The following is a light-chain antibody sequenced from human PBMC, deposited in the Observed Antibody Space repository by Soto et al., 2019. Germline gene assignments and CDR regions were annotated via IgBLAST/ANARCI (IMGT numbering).Light chain of an antibody. CDR3: SSYTTSNTRQIV. CDR1: SSDVGGYNY. V-gene: IGLV2-14*03. J-gene: IGLJ1*01. CDR2: DVT. Sequence: LSRPGSAFDPRGRSITISRLGTSSDVGGYNYVSWYQRHPGKAPKLIIYDVTNRPSGVSNPFSGSKSGNTASLTISGLQPEDEADYYCSSYTTSNTRQIVFGTGTKVTVL.